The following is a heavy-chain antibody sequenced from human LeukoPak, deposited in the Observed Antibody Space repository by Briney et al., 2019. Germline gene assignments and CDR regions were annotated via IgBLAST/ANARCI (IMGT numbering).Heavy chain of an antibody. CDR2: IYPGDSDT. D-gene: IGHD3-22*01. V-gene: IGHV5-51*01. J-gene: IGHJ4*02. Sequence: GESRKISCKGSGYSFTGYWIGWVRQMPGKGLGWMRIIYPGDSDTRYSPSFQGQVTISADKSISTAYLQWSSLKASDTAMYYCARHTHFGYYDSSAPELGYWGQGTLVTVSS. CDR3: ARHTHFGYYDSSAPELGY. CDR1: GYSFTGYW.